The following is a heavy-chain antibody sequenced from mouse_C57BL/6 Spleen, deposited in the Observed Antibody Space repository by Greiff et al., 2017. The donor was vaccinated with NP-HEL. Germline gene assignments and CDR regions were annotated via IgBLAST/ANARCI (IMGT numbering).Heavy chain of an antibody. CDR3: ANSDSSGYPYYAMDY. D-gene: IGHD3-2*02. Sequence: EVQLVESGGDLVKPGGSLKLSCAASGFTFSSYGMSWVRQTPDKRLEWVATISSGGSYTYYPDSVKGRFTISRDNAKNTLYLQMSSLKSEDTAMYYCANSDSSGYPYYAMDYWGQGTSVTVSS. V-gene: IGHV5-6*01. CDR2: ISSGGSYT. CDR1: GFTFSSYG. J-gene: IGHJ4*01.